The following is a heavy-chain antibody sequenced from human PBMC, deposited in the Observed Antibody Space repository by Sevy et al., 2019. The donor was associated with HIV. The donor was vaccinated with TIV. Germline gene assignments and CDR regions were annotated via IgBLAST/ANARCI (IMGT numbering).Heavy chain of an antibody. D-gene: IGHD3-16*01. CDR3: ARDHVKDGKGGDYYYHAMDV. CDR2: ISGSDDSGGDDTI. CDR1: GFTLSDYY. J-gene: IGHJ6*02. V-gene: IGHV3-11*01. Sequence: GGSLRLSCTASGFTLSDYYMSWIRQAPGKGLQWISYISGSDDSGGDDTIYYADSVKGRFTISRDNAKNSLYLQTSSLRADDTAVYYCARDHVKDGKGGDYYYHAMDVWGRGTTVTVSS.